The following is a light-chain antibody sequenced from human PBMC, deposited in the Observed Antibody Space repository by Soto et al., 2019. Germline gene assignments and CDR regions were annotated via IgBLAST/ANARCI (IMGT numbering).Light chain of an antibody. J-gene: IGLJ1*01. CDR2: DVT. V-gene: IGLV2-14*01. CDR3: LSYSSSTSPYV. Sequence: QSALTQPPSASGSPGQSVTISCTGSSSDFGDYHYVSWYQQYPGKAPKLMIYDVTHRPSGVSNRFSGSKSGNTASLTISGLQAEDEADYYCLSYSSSTSPYVLGTATKLTVL. CDR1: SSDFGDYHY.